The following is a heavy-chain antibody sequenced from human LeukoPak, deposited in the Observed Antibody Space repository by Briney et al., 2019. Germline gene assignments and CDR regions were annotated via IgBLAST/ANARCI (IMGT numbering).Heavy chain of an antibody. CDR3: ARGGHFWSGYSPHPAFPFDY. CDR1: GFTFNNYA. D-gene: IGHD3-3*02. Sequence: GGSLRLSCAASGFTFNNYAMSWVRQAPGKGLEWVSGISGSGTSTYYADSVKGRFTISRDNSKNTLYLQMNSLRAEDTAVYYCARGGHFWSGYSPHPAFPFDYWGQGTLVTVSS. CDR2: ISGSGTST. V-gene: IGHV3-23*01. J-gene: IGHJ4*02.